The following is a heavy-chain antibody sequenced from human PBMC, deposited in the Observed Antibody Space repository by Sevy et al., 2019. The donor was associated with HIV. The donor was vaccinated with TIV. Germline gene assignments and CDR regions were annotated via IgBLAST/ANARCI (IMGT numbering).Heavy chain of an antibody. V-gene: IGHV3-30*18. Sequence: GGSLRLSCAASGFTFSSYVMHWVRQAPGKGLEWVAFISYDGSNKDYADSVKGRFTISRDNSKNTLYLQMNSLRAEDTAVYYCAKGVEEVLGREAIDYWGQGTLVTVSS. CDR1: GFTFSSYV. CDR2: ISYDGSNK. D-gene: IGHD1-26*01. J-gene: IGHJ4*02. CDR3: AKGVEEVLGREAIDY.